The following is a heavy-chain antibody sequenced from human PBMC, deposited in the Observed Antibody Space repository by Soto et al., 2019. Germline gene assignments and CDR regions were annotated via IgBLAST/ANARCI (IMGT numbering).Heavy chain of an antibody. J-gene: IGHJ5*02. D-gene: IGHD6-13*01. V-gene: IGHV4-4*07. CDR2: VHSSGST. Sequence: PXATLSLTFTVSGACMNTYHWSWIRQPAGKGLEWIGHVHSSGSTNYNPSLKSRVTMSVDTSKNQFSLRLMSVTAADTAVYYCARDQGVEAAGITWFDPWGQGSRVTVSS. CDR3: ARDQGVEAAGITWFDP. CDR1: GACMNTYH.